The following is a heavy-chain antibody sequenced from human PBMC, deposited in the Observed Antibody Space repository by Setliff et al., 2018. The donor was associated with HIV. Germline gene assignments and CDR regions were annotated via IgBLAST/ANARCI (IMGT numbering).Heavy chain of an antibody. D-gene: IGHD3-10*01. CDR2: INYGRTT. V-gene: IGHV4-34*01. CDR1: GGSFSGYY. Sequence: PSETLSLTCAVYGGSFSGYYWSWIRQSPGKGLEWIGEINYGRTTNYNPSLESRVTISVDTSKNQFSLRMKSVNAGDTGKYCCVRRRGPMVRGVDPSPSYYFDYWGQGTLVTVSS. CDR3: VRRRGPMVRGVDPSPSYYFDY. J-gene: IGHJ4*02.